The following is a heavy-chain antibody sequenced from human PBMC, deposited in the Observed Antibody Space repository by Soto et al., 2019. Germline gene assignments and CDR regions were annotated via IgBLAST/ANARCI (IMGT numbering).Heavy chain of an antibody. CDR2: IIPIFGTA. D-gene: IGHD5-18*01. Sequence: SVKVSCKASGGTFSSYAISWVRQAPGQGFEWMGGIIPIFGTANYAQKFQGRVTITADESTSTAYMELSSLRSEDTAVYYCARAHTWIQLWYFDYWGQGTLVTVSS. CDR3: ARAHTWIQLWYFDY. J-gene: IGHJ4*02. CDR1: GGTFSSYA. V-gene: IGHV1-69*13.